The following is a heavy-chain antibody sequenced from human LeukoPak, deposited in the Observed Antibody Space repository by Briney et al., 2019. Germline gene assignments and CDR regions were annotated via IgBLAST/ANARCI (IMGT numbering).Heavy chain of an antibody. J-gene: IGHJ6*03. Sequence: GESLKISCKASGYLFRKNWIGWVRQMPGKGLEWMGIIYPGDSDTRYSPSFQGQVTISADKSISTAYLQWSSLKASDTAMYYCARQGSGYSPTYYYYMDVWGKGTTVTISS. V-gene: IGHV5-51*01. CDR1: GYLFRKNW. D-gene: IGHD5-18*01. CDR3: ARQGSGYSPTYYYYMDV. CDR2: IYPGDSDT.